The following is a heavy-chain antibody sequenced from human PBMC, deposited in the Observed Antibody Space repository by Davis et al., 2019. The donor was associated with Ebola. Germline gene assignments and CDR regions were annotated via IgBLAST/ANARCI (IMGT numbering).Heavy chain of an antibody. CDR2: IWYDGSNK. J-gene: IGHJ4*02. CDR3: ARVAGGYGDTDY. D-gene: IGHD4-17*01. CDR1: GFTFSSFG. Sequence: GESLKISCAASGFTFSSFGMHWVRQAPGKGLEWVAVIWYDGSNKYYADSVKGRFTISRDTSKNTLYLQMNSLRAEDTAVYYWARVAGGYGDTDYWGQGTLVTVSS. V-gene: IGHV3-33*01.